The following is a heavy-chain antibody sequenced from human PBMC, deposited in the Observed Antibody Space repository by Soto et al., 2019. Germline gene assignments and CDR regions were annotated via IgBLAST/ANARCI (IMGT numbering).Heavy chain of an antibody. Sequence: SETLSLTCTVSGGSISGYYWSWIRQPPGKGLEWIGYIYYSGTTNYNPSLKSRVTISVDTSKNQFSLNLSSVTAADTAVYYCARQVYCSGASCYSRPYDAFDILAQGTMVTVSS. CDR2: IYYSGTT. CDR3: ARQVYCSGASCYSRPYDAFDI. V-gene: IGHV4-59*08. D-gene: IGHD2-15*01. CDR1: GGSISGYY. J-gene: IGHJ3*02.